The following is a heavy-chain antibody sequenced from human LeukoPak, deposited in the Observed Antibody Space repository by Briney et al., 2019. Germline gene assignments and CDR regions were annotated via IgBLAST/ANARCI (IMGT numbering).Heavy chain of an antibody. Sequence: GGSLRLSCAASGFTFNKYTMNWVRQAPGKGLEWVSSITSSSSYIYYADSVKGRFTISRDNAKKSLSLQMNSLGAENTAVYYCARDGDTVLTRGYYYYMDVWGKGTTVTVSS. V-gene: IGHV3-21*01. D-gene: IGHD4-23*01. CDR3: ARDGDTVLTRGYYYYMDV. CDR1: GFTFNKYT. CDR2: ITSSSSYI. J-gene: IGHJ6*03.